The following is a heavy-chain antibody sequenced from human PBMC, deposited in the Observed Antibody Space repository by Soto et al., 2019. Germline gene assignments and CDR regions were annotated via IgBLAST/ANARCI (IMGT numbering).Heavy chain of an antibody. CDR1: GYTFTTQG. CDR3: ARVSELQGFSTHRWFDP. J-gene: IGHJ5*02. CDR2: ISGYTRDT. D-gene: IGHD3-10*01. V-gene: IGHV1-18*01. Sequence: QVQLVQSGGEVKKPWASVNVSCKASGYTFTTQGISWVRQAPGQGLEWMGWISGYTRDTNYAQKFQGRVTMTTDTSTTAAYMHLRSLRSDDTAVYYCARVSELQGFSTHRWFDPWGQGTLVTVSS.